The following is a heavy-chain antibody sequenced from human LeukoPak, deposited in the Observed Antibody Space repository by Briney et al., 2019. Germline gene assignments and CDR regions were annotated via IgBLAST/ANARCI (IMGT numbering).Heavy chain of an antibody. CDR3: ARVWEPKGTGTYYFDY. CDR1: GGSFSGYY. V-gene: IGHV4-34*01. Sequence: SETLSLTCAVSGGSFSGYYWAWIRQAPGKGLEWIGHIYHTGSTYYNPSLKSRVTIFVDTSKNHYSLKLTSVTAADTAVYYCARVWEPKGTGTYYFDYWGQGALVTVSS. CDR2: IYHTGST. J-gene: IGHJ4*02. D-gene: IGHD1-26*01.